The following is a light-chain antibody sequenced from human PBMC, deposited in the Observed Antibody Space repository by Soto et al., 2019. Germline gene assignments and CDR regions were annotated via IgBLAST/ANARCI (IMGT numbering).Light chain of an antibody. V-gene: IGLV1-44*01. Sequence: QSVLTQPPSASGTPGQRVTISCSGSRSNIGSNTVNWYQQLPGTAPRLLIYRNNQRPSGVPDRFSGSKSGTSASLAISGLQSEDEADYYCAEWDDSLNGPVFGGGTKLTVL. J-gene: IGLJ3*02. CDR3: AEWDDSLNGPV. CDR1: RSNIGSNT. CDR2: RNN.